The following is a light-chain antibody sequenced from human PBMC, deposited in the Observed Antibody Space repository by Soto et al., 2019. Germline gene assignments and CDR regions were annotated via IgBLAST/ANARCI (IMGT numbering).Light chain of an antibody. V-gene: IGLV2-14*02. Sequence: QSALTQPASVSGSPGQSITVFCTGTSSDVGNYNLVSWYQHHPGEAPQLIVYEGNKRPSGVSNRFSGFKSGNTASLTISGLQAEDEADYYCCSYTGGNPSYVFGTGTKLNVL. J-gene: IGLJ1*01. CDR2: EGN. CDR3: CSYTGGNPSYV. CDR1: SSDVGNYNL.